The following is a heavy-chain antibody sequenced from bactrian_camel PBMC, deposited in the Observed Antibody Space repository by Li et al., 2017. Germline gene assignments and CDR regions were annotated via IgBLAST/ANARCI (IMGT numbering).Heavy chain of an antibody. V-gene: IGHV3S53*01. D-gene: IGHD3*01. J-gene: IGHJ4*01. CDR2: FRPDTKI. Sequence: VQLVESGGGSVQAGGSLRLSCAASGSEDIYSDCSMGWYRQASGAERELVAAFRPDTKIAYADSVKGRFTISRDNAKNMLYLRMDNLKSEDTALYYCAAGWWCGSKWTQAATYNFWGHGTQVTVS. CDR1: GSEDIYSDCS. CDR3: AAGWWCGSKWTQAATYNF.